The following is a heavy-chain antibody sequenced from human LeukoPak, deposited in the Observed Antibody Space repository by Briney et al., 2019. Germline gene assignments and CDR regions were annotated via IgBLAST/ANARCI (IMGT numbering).Heavy chain of an antibody. CDR2: IDPTDSYT. V-gene: IGHV5-10-1*01. D-gene: IGHD2-8*01. CDR1: GYSFTSNW. J-gene: IGHJ4*02. Sequence: RGESLRISCKGSGYSFTSNWISWVRQMPGKGLEWMGRIDPTDSYTYYSPSFQGHVTISTDKSITTAFLQWSSLRASDTAIYYCARQSRSALYVFDFWGQGTLVSVSS. CDR3: ARQSRSALYVFDF.